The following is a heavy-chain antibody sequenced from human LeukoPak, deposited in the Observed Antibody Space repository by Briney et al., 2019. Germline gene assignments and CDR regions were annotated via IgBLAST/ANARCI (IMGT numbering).Heavy chain of an antibody. CDR3: ANLMSRDY. V-gene: IGHV1-46*01. CDR2: INPSGGST. CDR1: GYTFTSYY. J-gene: IGHJ4*02. Sequence: ASVKVSCKASGYTFTSYYMHWVRQAPGQGLEWMGIINPSGGSTSYAQKFQGRVTMTRDTSISTAYMELSRLRSDDTAVYYCANLMSRDYWGQGTLVTVSS.